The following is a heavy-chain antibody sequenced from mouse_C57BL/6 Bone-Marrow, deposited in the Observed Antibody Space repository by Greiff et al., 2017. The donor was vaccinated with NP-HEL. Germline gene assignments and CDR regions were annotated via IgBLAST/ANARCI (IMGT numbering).Heavy chain of an antibody. CDR1: GYTFTSYW. J-gene: IGHJ4*01. V-gene: IGHV1-69*01. CDR3: ARGGNLPYAMDY. CDR2: IDPSDSYT. D-gene: IGHD2-1*01. Sequence: QVHVKQPGAELVMPGASVKLSCKASGYTFTSYWMHWVKQRPGQGLEWIGEIDPSDSYTNYNQKFKGKSTLTVDKSSSTAYMQLSSLTSEDSAVYYCARGGNLPYAMDYWGQGTSVTVSS.